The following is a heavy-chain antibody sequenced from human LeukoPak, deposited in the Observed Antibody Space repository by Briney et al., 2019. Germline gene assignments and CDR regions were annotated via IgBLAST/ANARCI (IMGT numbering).Heavy chain of an antibody. V-gene: IGHV4-59*08. Sequence: SETLSLTCTVSGGAISRYYWSWIRQPPGKGLEWIGYIYYSGSTTYNPSLKSRVAISVDTSKNQFSLKLSSVTAADTAVYYCARGGRDGYNLGWFDSWGQGTLVTVSS. CDR3: ARGGRDGYNLGWFDS. D-gene: IGHD5-24*01. J-gene: IGHJ5*01. CDR2: IYYSGST. CDR1: GGAISRYY.